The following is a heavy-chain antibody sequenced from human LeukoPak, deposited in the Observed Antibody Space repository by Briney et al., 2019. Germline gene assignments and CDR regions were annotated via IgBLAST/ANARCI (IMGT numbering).Heavy chain of an antibody. Sequence: PGGSLRLSCAASGFTFSSYDINWVRQAPGKGLEWVSSISSSSSYIYYADSVKGRFTISRDNAKNSLYLQMNSLRAEDTAVYYCARVHGSSWDNDYFDYWGQGTLVTVSS. V-gene: IGHV3-21*01. D-gene: IGHD6-13*01. J-gene: IGHJ4*02. CDR3: ARVHGSSWDNDYFDY. CDR2: ISSSSSYI. CDR1: GFTFSSYD.